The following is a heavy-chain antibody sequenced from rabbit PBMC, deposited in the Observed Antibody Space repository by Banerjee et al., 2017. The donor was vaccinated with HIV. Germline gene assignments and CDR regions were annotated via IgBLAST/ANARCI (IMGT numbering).Heavy chain of an antibody. V-gene: IGHV1S40*01. J-gene: IGHJ6*01. CDR1: GFSFSSGYY. D-gene: IGHD6-1*01. Sequence: QSLEESGGDLVKPGASLTLTCTASGFSFSSGYYMCWVRQAPGKGLEWIACIYSGTGGRTHYASWAKGRFTISKTSSTTVTLQMTSLTAADTATYFCARDLFYNHDHAGYAHDLWGPGTLVTVS. CDR3: ARDLFYNHDHAGYAHDL. CDR2: IYSGTGGRT.